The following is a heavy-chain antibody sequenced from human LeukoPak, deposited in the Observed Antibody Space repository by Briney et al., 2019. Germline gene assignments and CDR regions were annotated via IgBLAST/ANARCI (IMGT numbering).Heavy chain of an antibody. J-gene: IGHJ3*02. D-gene: IGHD2-2*01. CDR2: ISGSGGST. CDR1: GFTFSSYA. CDR3: AKAALDCSSTSCYFAFDI. V-gene: IGHV3-23*01. Sequence: GGSLRLSCAASGFTFSSYAMSWVRQAPGKGLEWGSAISGSGGSTYYADSVKGRFTISRDNSKNTLYLQMSSLRAEDTAVYYCAKAALDCSSTSCYFAFDIWGQGTMVTVSS.